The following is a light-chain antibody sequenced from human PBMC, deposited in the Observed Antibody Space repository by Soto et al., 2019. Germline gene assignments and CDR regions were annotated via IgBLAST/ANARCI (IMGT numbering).Light chain of an antibody. J-gene: IGLJ1*01. CDR2: EGS. CDR3: CSYARGGTYV. CDR1: SSDVGSYNL. Sequence: QSVLTQPASVSGSPGQSITISCTGTSSDVGSYNLVSWYRQRPGKAPQLIIYEGSKRPSGVSIRYSASKSGNTASLTISGLEAEDESDYYCCSYARGGTYVFGTGTKLTVL. V-gene: IGLV2-23*01.